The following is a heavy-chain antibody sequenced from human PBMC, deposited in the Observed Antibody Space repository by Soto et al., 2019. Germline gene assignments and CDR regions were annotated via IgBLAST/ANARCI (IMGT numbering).Heavy chain of an antibody. D-gene: IGHD4-17*01. V-gene: IGHV4-31*03. CDR1: GGSISSGCYY. J-gene: IGHJ4*02. Sequence: SETLSLTSPVSGGSISSGCYYWSWIRQHPGKGLEWIGYIYYSGSTYYNPSLKSRVTISVDTSKNQFSLKLSSVTAADTAVYYCARDSDYGGNSDYFDYWGQGTLVTVSS. CDR2: IYYSGST. CDR3: ARDSDYGGNSDYFDY.